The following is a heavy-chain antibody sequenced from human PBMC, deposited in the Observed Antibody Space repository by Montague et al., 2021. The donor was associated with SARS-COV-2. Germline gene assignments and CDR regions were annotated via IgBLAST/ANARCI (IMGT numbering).Heavy chain of an antibody. D-gene: IGHD3-10*01. CDR1: GESFSGYY. CDR3: ARMRAVLLWFGESTYFDY. V-gene: IGHV4-34*01. Sequence: SDTLSLTRALYGESFSGYYWSWIRQPPGKGLEWIGEINHSGSTNYNPSLKSRVTISVDTSKNQFSLKLSSVTAADTAVYYCARMRAVLLWFGESTYFDYWGQGTLVTVSS. J-gene: IGHJ4*02. CDR2: INHSGST.